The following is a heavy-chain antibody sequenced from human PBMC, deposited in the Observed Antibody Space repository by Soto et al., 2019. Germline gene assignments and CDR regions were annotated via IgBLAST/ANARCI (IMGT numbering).Heavy chain of an antibody. Sequence: EVQLLESGGGLVQPGGSLRLSCAASGSTFTTYAMSWVRQAPGKGLEWVSTITGGGDTTYYADSVKGRFTISRDNSKNTLYRQMSGLSPGDTAVCYCAKGFLGPHARPLDHGGQGTLVAVSS. CDR1: GSTFTTYA. J-gene: IGHJ4*02. CDR2: ITGGGDTT. CDR3: AKGFLGPHARPLDH. D-gene: IGHD3-10*01. V-gene: IGHV3-23*01.